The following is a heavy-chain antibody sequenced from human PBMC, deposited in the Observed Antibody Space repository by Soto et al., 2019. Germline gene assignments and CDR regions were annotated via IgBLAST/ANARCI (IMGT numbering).Heavy chain of an antibody. CDR3: ANALGLYYFDY. D-gene: IGHD3-16*01. CDR2: FNAGNANT. CDR1: GYTFTSYA. Sequence: ASVKVSCKASGYTFTSYAVHWVRQAPGQSLEWMGWFNAGNANTKYSQKFQGRVTITRDTSASTAYMELSSLRSEDTAVYYCANALGLYYFDYWGQGTLVTVSS. J-gene: IGHJ4*02. V-gene: IGHV1-3*01.